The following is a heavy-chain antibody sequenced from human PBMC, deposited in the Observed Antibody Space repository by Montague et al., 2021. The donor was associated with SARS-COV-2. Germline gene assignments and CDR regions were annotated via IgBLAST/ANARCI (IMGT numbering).Heavy chain of an antibody. Sequence: SLRLSCAASGFIFRDYTMNWVRQAPGKGLEWVSSITASSSYIYHADSLKGRFTISRDNAKSSLFLQVNSLRAEDTAVYYCAREEDYEGGGLFDYWGQGTLYAVSS. D-gene: IGHD4-17*01. J-gene: IGHJ4*02. CDR3: AREEDYEGGGLFDY. CDR2: ITASSSYI. V-gene: IGHV3-21*01. CDR1: GFIFRDYT.